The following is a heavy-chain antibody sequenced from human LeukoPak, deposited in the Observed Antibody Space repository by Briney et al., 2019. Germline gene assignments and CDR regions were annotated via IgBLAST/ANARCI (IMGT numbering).Heavy chain of an antibody. CDR2: VYSGGST. J-gene: IGHJ6*02. V-gene: IGHV3-53*01. D-gene: IGHD1-20*01. CDR3: ARGVISGTTPYYYGMDV. CDR1: GFTFSSYA. Sequence: GGSLRLSCAASGFTFSSYAMSWVRQAPGKGLEWVSVVYSGGSTYYADSVKGRFTISRDNSKNTVYFQMNSLRAEDTAVYYCARGVISGTTPYYYGMDVWGQGTTATVSS.